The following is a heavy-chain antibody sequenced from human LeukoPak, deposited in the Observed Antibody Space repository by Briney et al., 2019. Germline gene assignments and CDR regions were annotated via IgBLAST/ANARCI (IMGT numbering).Heavy chain of an antibody. V-gene: IGHV4-4*07. J-gene: IGHJ6*03. CDR3: ARDSTAYYYDSSGYYSYYYYYMDV. CDR1: GGPISSYY. D-gene: IGHD3-22*01. Sequence: ASETLSLTCTVSGGPISSYYWSWIRQPAGKGLEWIGRIYTSGSTNYNPSLKSRVTMSVDTPKNQFSLKLSSVTAADTAVYYCARDSTAYYYDSSGYYSYYYYYMDVRGKGTTVTVSS. CDR2: IYTSGST.